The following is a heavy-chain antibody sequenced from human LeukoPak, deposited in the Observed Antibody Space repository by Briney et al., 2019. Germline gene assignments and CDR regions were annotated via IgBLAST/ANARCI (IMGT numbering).Heavy chain of an antibody. J-gene: IGHJ4*02. CDR1: GGTFSSYA. D-gene: IGHD2-8*01. Sequence: ASVKVSCKASGGTFSSYAISWVRQAPGQGLEWMGEIIPIFGTANYAQKFQGRVTITADESTSTAYMELSSLRSEDTAVYYCARSSEPLYPSDYWGQGTLVTVSS. CDR2: IIPIFGTA. V-gene: IGHV1-69*13. CDR3: ARSSEPLYPSDY.